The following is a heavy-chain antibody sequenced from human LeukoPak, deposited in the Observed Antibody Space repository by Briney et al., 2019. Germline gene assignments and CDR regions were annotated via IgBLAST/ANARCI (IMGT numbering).Heavy chain of an antibody. V-gene: IGHV4-59*12. CDR1: GDYIDSYY. D-gene: IGHD5-12*01. J-gene: IGHJ4*02. CDR3: ARLPRYGGYDHFDY. Sequence: PSETLSLTRTVSGDYIDSYYWSWIRQPPGKGLEWIGYIYYRGTTSYNPFLKSRVTISVDTSKNQFSLKLNSVTAADTAVYYCARLPRYGGYDHFDYWGQGILVIVSS. CDR2: IYYRGTT.